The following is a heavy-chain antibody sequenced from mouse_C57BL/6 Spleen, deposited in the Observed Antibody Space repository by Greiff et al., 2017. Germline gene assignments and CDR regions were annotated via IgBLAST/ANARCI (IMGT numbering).Heavy chain of an antibody. Sequence: VQLQQPGAELVMPGASVKLSCKASGYTFTSYWMHWVKQRPGQGLEWIGEIDPSDSYTNYNQKFKGKSTLTVDKSSSTAYMQLSSLTSEDSAVYYCARWHYGSSYWYFDVWGTGTTVTVSS. V-gene: IGHV1-69*01. CDR2: IDPSDSYT. D-gene: IGHD1-1*01. CDR1: GYTFTSYW. CDR3: ARWHYGSSYWYFDV. J-gene: IGHJ1*03.